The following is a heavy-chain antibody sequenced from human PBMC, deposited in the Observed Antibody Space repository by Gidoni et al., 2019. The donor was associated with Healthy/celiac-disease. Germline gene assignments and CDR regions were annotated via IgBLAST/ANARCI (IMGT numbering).Heavy chain of an antibody. Sequence: QVQLVESGGGVVQPGRSLRLSCAASGFTFSSYGQHWVRQAPGKGLEWVAVIWYDGSNKYYADSVKGRFTISRDNSKNTLYLQMNSLRAEDTAVYYCARDRGTWEFLEWSTMGPVDYWGQGTLVTVSS. CDR1: GFTFSSYG. V-gene: IGHV3-33*01. J-gene: IGHJ4*02. CDR2: IWYDGSNK. CDR3: ARDRGTWEFLEWSTMGPVDY. D-gene: IGHD3-3*01.